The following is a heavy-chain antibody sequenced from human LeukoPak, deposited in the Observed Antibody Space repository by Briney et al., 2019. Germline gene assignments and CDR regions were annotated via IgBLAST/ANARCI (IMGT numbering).Heavy chain of an antibody. CDR2: IYYSGST. V-gene: IGHV4-59*08. CDR1: GGSISSYY. D-gene: IGHD4-11*01. CDR3: ARYSNYPFYYYGMDV. Sequence: SETLSLTCTVSGGSISSYYWSWIRQPPGKGLEWIGYIYYSGSTNYNPSLKSRVTISVDTSKNQFSLKLSSVTAADTAVYYCARYSNYPFYYYGMDVWGQGTTVTVSS. J-gene: IGHJ6*02.